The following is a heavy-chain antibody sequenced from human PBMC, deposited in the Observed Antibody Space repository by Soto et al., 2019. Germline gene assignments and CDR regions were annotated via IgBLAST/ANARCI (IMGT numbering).Heavy chain of an antibody. Sequence: GGSLRLSCAASGIILSDYHMNWVRQAPGKGLEWIGRSANKSNSYITQYAASVEGRFILSRDVSENLLFLQMSSLKIDDTAVYYCVGESFYRLDFWGREPWSPSPQ. V-gene: IGHV3-72*01. CDR1: GIILSDYH. J-gene: IGHJ4*02. CDR2: SANKSNSYIT. CDR3: VGESFYRLDF. D-gene: IGHD3-16*01.